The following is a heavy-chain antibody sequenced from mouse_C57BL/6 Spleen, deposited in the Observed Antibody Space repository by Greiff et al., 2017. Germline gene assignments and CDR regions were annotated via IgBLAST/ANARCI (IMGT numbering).Heavy chain of an antibody. CDR1: GYTFTDYE. CDR3: TRTGYGKGFAY. Sequence: VQGVESGAELVRPGASVTLSCKASGYTFTDYEMHWVKQTPVHGLEWIGAIDPETGGTAYNQKFKGKAILTADKSSSTAYMELRSLTSEDSAVYYCTRTGYGKGFAYWGQGTLVTVSA. D-gene: IGHD1-1*01. CDR2: IDPETGGT. J-gene: IGHJ3*01. V-gene: IGHV1-15*01.